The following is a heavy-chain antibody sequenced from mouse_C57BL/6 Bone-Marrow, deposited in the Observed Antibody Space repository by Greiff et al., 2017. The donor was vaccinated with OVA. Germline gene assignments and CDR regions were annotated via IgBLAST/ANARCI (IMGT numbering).Heavy chain of an antibody. CDR1: GYTFTDYY. D-gene: IGHD2-5*01. CDR3: ARQRVYSNYLDY. J-gene: IGHJ2*01. V-gene: IGHV1-76*01. CDR2: IYPGSGNT. Sequence: VQLQQSGAELVRPGASVKLSCKASGYTFTDYYINWVKQRPGQGLEWIARIYPGSGNTYYNEKFKGKATLTAEKSSSTAYMQLSSLTSEDSAVYFCARQRVYSNYLDYWGQGTTLTVSS.